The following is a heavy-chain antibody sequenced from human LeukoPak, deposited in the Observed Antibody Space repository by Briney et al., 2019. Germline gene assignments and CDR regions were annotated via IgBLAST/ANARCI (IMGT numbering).Heavy chain of an antibody. CDR3: ARDYYDSSGYYYPPLDY. V-gene: IGHV3-20*04. J-gene: IGHJ4*02. Sequence: GALRLSCAASGFTLDDYGMSWVRQAPGKGLEWVSGINWNGGSTGYTDSVKGRFTISRDNAKNSLYLQMNSLRAEDTALYYCARDYYDSSGYYYPPLDYWGQGTLVTVSS. CDR2: INWNGGST. CDR1: GFTLDDYG. D-gene: IGHD3-22*01.